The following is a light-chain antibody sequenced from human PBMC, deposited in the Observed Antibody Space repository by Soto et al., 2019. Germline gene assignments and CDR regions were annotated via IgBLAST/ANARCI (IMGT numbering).Light chain of an antibody. J-gene: IGKJ1*01. Sequence: IVYLLSPGTMTKTPGERATLYFRASQSFSSSYLAWYQPKPGQAPKLLLYGVSARAAGIPDRFSGSGFGTDFTLTISRLEPEDFAVYYGHQYGNSPPWTFGQGTKV. CDR2: GVS. CDR3: HQYGNSPPWT. CDR1: QSFSSSY. V-gene: IGKV3-20*01.